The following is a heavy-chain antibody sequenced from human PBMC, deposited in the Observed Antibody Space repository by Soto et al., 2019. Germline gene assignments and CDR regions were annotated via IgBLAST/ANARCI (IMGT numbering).Heavy chain of an antibody. CDR1: GFTFSSYE. D-gene: IGHD3-10*01. Sequence: TGGSLRLSCAASGFTFSSYEMNWVRQAPGKGLEWVSYISSSGSTIYYADSVKGRFTISRDNAKNSLYLQMNSLRAEDTAVYYCARDAPVAGSYYKLDYWGQGTLVTVSS. J-gene: IGHJ4*02. CDR2: ISSSGSTI. V-gene: IGHV3-48*03. CDR3: ARDAPVAGSYYKLDY.